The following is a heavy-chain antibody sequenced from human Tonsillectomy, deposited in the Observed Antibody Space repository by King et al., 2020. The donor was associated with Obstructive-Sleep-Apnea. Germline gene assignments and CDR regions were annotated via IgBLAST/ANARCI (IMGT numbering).Heavy chain of an antibody. CDR1: GGTFSSYA. CDR2: IIPILGLA. J-gene: IGHJ5*02. Sequence: QLVQSGAEVMQPGSSVKVSCKASGGTFSSYAISWVRQAPGQGLELMGGIIPILGLAIYAQRFQGRVTITADESTSTSYMYLNSLRSEDTAVYYCARGTPPSVQLERRRAYTWFGPWGQGTLVTVSS. CDR3: ARGTPPSVQLERRRAYTWFGP. V-gene: IGHV1-69*10. D-gene: IGHD1-1*01.